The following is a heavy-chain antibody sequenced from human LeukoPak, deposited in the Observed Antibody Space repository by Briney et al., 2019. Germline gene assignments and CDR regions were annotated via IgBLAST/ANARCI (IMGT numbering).Heavy chain of an antibody. J-gene: IGHJ4*02. V-gene: IGHV3-23*01. CDR1: GFTFSSYA. CDR3: ARAKYYYDSSGLFDY. CDR2: ISGSGGST. Sequence: PGGSLRLSCAASGFTFSSYAMSWVRQAPGRGLEWVSAISGSGGSTYYADSVKGRFTISRDNSKNTLYLQMNSLRAEDTAVYYCARAKYYYDSSGLFDYWGQGTLVTVSS. D-gene: IGHD3-22*01.